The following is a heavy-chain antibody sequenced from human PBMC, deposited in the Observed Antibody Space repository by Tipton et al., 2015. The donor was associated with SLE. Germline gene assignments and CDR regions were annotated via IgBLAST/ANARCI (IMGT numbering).Heavy chain of an antibody. V-gene: IGHV4-39*01. CDR2: IYYSGST. CDR3: ASQRGSYYGIDY. J-gene: IGHJ4*02. Sequence: LRLSCTVSGGSISSYYWGWIRQPPGKGLEWIGSIYYSGSTYYNPSLKSRVTISVDTSKNQFSLKLSSVTAADTAVYYCASQRGSYYGIDYWGQGTLVTVSS. CDR1: GGSISSYY. D-gene: IGHD1-26*01.